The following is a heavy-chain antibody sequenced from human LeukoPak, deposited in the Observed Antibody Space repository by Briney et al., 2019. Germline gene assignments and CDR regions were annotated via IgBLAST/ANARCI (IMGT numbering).Heavy chain of an antibody. D-gene: IGHD6-19*01. V-gene: IGHV3-30-3*01. CDR2: TSYDGSKK. J-gene: IGHJ5*02. Sequence: PGGSLRLSCAASGFSFSSYAMHWVRQAPGKGLEWVAGTSYDGSKKYYADSVKGRFTISRDNSKNTLYLQMNSLRAEDTAVYYCARDQRQWLALANYNWFDPWGQGTLVTVSS. CDR1: GFSFSSYA. CDR3: ARDQRQWLALANYNWFDP.